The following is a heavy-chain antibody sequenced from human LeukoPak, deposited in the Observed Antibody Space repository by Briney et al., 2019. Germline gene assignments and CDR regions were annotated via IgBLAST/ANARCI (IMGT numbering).Heavy chain of an antibody. CDR1: GLTSSSYS. CDR2: IYYTGTT. J-gene: IGHJ5*02. D-gene: IGHD6-13*01. CDR3: AQSLGSSNWIGNWFDP. Sequence: GSLRLSCAASGLTSSSYSMSWARQAPGRGLEWTGRIYYTGTTYYNPPLKSRVTISVDTSKNPFSLKLNSVTAADTAVYYCAQSLGSSNWIGNWFDPWGEGTLVTVSS. V-gene: IGHV4-39*01.